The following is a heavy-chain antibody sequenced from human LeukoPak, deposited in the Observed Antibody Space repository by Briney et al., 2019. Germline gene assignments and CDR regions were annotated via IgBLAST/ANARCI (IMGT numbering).Heavy chain of an antibody. V-gene: IGHV4-59*02. J-gene: IGHJ3*02. CDR1: GGSVSSYY. CDR2: IYSSGST. Sequence: SETLSLTCTVSGGSVSSYYWTWIRQPPGKGLEWIGYIYSSGSTNYNPSLKSRVTISVDTSKNQFSLKLSSVTAADTAVYYCARGGKRVVGVAAAGHFDIWGQGTMVTVSS. CDR3: ARGGKRVVGVAAAGHFDI. D-gene: IGHD6-13*01.